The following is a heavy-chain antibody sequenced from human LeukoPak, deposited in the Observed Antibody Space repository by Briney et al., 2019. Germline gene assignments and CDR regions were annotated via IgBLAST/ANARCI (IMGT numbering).Heavy chain of an antibody. D-gene: IGHD2-21*02. CDR3: ARDLRDAIVVVTAIPSDAFDI. CDR1: GFTLSSYW. CDR2: INSDGSST. J-gene: IGHJ3*02. Sequence: GGSLRLSCAASGFTLSSYWMHWVRQAPGKGLVWVSRINSDGSSTSYADSVKGRFTISRDNAKNTLYLQMNSLRAEDTAVYYCARDLRDAIVVVTAIPSDAFDIWGQGTMVTVSS. V-gene: IGHV3-74*01.